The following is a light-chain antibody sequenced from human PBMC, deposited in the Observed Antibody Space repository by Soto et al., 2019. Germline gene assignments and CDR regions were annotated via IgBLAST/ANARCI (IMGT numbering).Light chain of an antibody. V-gene: IGKV3-11*01. CDR1: QSVSSY. Sequence: EIVLTQSPATLSLSPGERATLSCRASQSVSSYLAWYQQKPGQAPRLLIYDASNRATGIPARFSGSGSGTDFTLTISSLEPEDFAVYYCQQRSTWPPKLTFGGGTKVEIK. CDR3: QQRSTWPPKLT. J-gene: IGKJ4*01. CDR2: DAS.